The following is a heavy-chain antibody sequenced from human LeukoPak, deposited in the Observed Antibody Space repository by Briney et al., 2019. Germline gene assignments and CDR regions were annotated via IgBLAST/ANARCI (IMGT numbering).Heavy chain of an antibody. CDR2: ISAYNGNT. J-gene: IGHJ4*02. CDR1: GYTFTSYG. CDR3: ARAVWIEGIAAAGDFDY. V-gene: IGHV1-18*01. Sequence: ASVKVSCKASGYTFTSYGISWLRQAPGQGLEWMGWISAYNGNTNYAQKLQGRVTMTTDTSTSTAYMELRSLRSDDTAVYYCARAVWIEGIAAAGDFDYWGQGTLVTVSS. D-gene: IGHD6-13*01.